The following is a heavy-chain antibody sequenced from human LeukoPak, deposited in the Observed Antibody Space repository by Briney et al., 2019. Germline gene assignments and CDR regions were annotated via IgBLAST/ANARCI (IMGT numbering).Heavy chain of an antibody. J-gene: IGHJ3*02. D-gene: IGHD6-19*01. CDR1: GFTVSSNY. CDR2: IWYDGSNK. CDR3: ARGAVPATGDAFDI. Sequence: PGGSLRLSCAASGFTVSSNYMSWVRQAPGKGLEWVAVIWYDGSNKYYADSVKGRFTISRDNSKNTLYLQMNSLRAEDTAVYYCARGAVPATGDAFDIWGQGTMVTVSS. V-gene: IGHV3-33*08.